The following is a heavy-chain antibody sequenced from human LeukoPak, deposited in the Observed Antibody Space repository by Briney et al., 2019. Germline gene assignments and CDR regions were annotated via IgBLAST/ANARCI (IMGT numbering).Heavy chain of an antibody. V-gene: IGHV4-39*07. CDR2: IYYSGNT. J-gene: IGHJ5*02. Sequence: SETLSLTCIVSGGSISTSAYYWGWIRQPPGEGLQWIGSIYYSGNTYYNSSLKSRVTISVDTSTSQFSLRLSSVTAADTAVYYCASGARDYYDSSGSRSWFDPWGQGTLVTVSS. CDR1: GGSISTSAYY. CDR3: ASGARDYYDSSGSRSWFDP. D-gene: IGHD3-22*01.